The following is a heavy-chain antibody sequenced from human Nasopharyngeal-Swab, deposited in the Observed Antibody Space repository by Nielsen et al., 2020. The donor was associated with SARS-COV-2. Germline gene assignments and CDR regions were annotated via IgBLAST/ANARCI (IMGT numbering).Heavy chain of an antibody. Sequence: GESLKISCAASGFTFSIYWMHWVRQAPGKGLVWVSHIKSDGSSTTYADSVKGRVTISRDNAKNTLYLQMNSLRAEDTAVYYCARDLPPVGCSGGSCYSPWGQGTLVTVSS. V-gene: IGHV3-74*01. CDR2: IKSDGSST. CDR3: ARDLPPVGCSGGSCYSP. J-gene: IGHJ5*02. D-gene: IGHD2-15*01. CDR1: GFTFSIYW.